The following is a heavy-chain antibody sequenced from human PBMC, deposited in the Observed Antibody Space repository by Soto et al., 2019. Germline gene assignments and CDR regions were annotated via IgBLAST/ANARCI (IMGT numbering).Heavy chain of an antibody. Sequence: ASVKVSCKASGYTFTGYYMHWVRQAPGQGLEWMGWINPNSGGTNYAQKFQGWVTMTRDTSISTAYMELSRLRSDDTAVYYCARDGASGDYYYGMDVWGQGTTVTVSS. V-gene: IGHV1-2*04. J-gene: IGHJ6*02. CDR3: ARDGASGDYYYGMDV. CDR2: INPNSGGT. CDR1: GYTFTGYY. D-gene: IGHD2-21*01.